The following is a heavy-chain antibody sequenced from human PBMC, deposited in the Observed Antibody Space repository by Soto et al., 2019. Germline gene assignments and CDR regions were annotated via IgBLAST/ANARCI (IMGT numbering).Heavy chain of an antibody. CDR2: TYYRSKWYN. D-gene: IGHD6-13*01. V-gene: IGHV6-1*01. J-gene: IGHJ4*02. CDR1: GDSVSGNSAA. CDR3: ARDLRKAQSIAAAGTGFDY. Sequence: PSRTLSLTCAMSGDSVSGNSAAWNWIRQSPSRGLEWLGRTYYRSKWYNDYAVSVKSRITINPDTSKNQFSLQLNSVTPEDTAVYYCARDLRKAQSIAAAGTGFDYWGQGTLVTVSS.